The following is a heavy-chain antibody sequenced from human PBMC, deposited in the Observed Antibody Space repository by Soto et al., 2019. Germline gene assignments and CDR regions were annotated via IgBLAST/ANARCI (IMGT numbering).Heavy chain of an antibody. CDR1: GFTFSSYP. CDR2: IGRSATGSNT. V-gene: IGHV3-23*01. D-gene: IGHD2-2*01. Sequence: EVQLLESGGGLVRPGGSLRLSYPASGFTFSSYPMKWVRQSPGKGLEWVSTIGRSATGSNTDYADFVNRRFGISRDNSKNTVYQQMNSLTAEDTALYYCARVAPYCSTTTCYIDSWGQGTLVTVSS. J-gene: IGHJ4*02. CDR3: ARVAPYCSTTTCYIDS.